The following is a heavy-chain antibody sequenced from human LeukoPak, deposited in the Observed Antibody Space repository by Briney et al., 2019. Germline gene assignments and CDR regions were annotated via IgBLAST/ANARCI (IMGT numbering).Heavy chain of an antibody. V-gene: IGHV3-53*01. D-gene: IGHD3-22*01. CDR1: GFTVSSNY. CDR2: IYSGGST. J-gene: IGHJ4*02. CDR3: ARMGYYYDSSGYFFDY. Sequence: PGGSLRLSCAASGFTVSSNYMSWVRQAPGKGLEWVSVIYSGGSTYYADSVKGRFTISRDNSKNTLYLQMNSLRAEDTAVYYCARMGYYYDSSGYFFDYWGQGTLVTVSS.